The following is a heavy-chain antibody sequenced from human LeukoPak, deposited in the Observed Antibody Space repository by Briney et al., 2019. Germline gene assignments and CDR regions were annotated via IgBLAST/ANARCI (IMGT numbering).Heavy chain of an antibody. D-gene: IGHD1-1*01. J-gene: IGHJ4*02. V-gene: IGHV3-21*01. Sequence: PGGSLRLSWAASGFTFSSYSMNWVRQAPGKGLEWVSSISGSSSYIYYADSVKGRFTISRDNAKNSLYLQMNSLRAEDTAVYYCPRGPSLSWNVDYWGQGTLVTVSS. CDR2: ISGSSSYI. CDR1: GFTFSSYS. CDR3: PRGPSLSWNVDY.